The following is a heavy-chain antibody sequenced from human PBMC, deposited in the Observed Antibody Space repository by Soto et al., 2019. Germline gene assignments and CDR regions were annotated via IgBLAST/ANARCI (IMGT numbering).Heavy chain of an antibody. J-gene: IGHJ4*02. D-gene: IGHD6-19*01. Sequence: QITLKESGPTLVKPTQTLTLTCTFSGFSLSTSGVGVGWIRQPPGKALEWLALIYWDDDKYYSPSLKSRLTITKDTSKHQLVLTMTNMDPVDTATYYCPHRLPVHGTRYFDYWGQGTLVTFSS. V-gene: IGHV2-5*02. CDR2: IYWDDDK. CDR1: GFSLSTSGVG. CDR3: PHRLPVHGTRYFDY.